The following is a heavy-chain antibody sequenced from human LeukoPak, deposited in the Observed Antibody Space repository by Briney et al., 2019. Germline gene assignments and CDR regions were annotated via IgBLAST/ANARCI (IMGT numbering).Heavy chain of an antibody. D-gene: IGHD3-10*01. J-gene: IGHJ4*02. CDR2: INPNSGGT. CDR1: GYTFTGYY. V-gene: IGHV1-2*02. CDR3: ARLKRGELLWFGEESDY. Sequence: ASVKVSCKASGYTFTGYYMHWVRQAPGQGLERMGWINPNSGGTNYAQKFQGRVTMTRDTSISTAYMELSRLRSDDTAVYYCARLKRGELLWFGEESDYWGQGTLVTVSS.